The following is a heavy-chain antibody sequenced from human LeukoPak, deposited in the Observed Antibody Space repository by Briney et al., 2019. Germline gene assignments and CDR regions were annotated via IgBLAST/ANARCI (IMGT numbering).Heavy chain of an antibody. Sequence: RASETLSLTCTVSGGSVSSGSYYWSWIRQPPGKGLEWIGYIYYSGSTYYNPSLKSRVTISVDTSKNQFSLKLSSVTAADTAVYYCARSLTGVDTAMVLDYWGQGTLVTVSS. CDR3: ARSLTGVDTAMVLDY. J-gene: IGHJ4*02. D-gene: IGHD5-18*01. V-gene: IGHV4-61*01. CDR1: GGSVSSGSYY. CDR2: IYYSGST.